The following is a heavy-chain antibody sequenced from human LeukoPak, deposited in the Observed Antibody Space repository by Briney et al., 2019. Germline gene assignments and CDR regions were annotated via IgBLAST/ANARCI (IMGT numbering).Heavy chain of an antibody. V-gene: IGHV3-21*01. J-gene: IGHJ2*01. CDR3: ARHDSSGYSPFWYFDR. CDR1: GFTFSSYE. Sequence: GGSLRLSCAASGFTFSSYEMNWVRQAPGEGLEWVSTISTSSVYKYYADSVKGRFTISRDNAKNSLFLQMNSLRAEDTAMYYCARHDSSGYSPFWYFDRWGRGTLVTVSS. D-gene: IGHD3-22*01. CDR2: ISTSSVYK.